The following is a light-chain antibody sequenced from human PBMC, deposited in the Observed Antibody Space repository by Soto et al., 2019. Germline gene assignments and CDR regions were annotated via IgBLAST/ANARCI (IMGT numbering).Light chain of an antibody. J-gene: IGLJ3*02. V-gene: IGLV8-61*01. CDR1: SGSVSTSYY. Sequence: QAVVTQEPSFSVSPGGTVTLTCGLSSGSVSTSYYPSWYQQTPGQAPRTLIYSTNIRSSGVPDRFSGSIRGNKAALTITGAQADDESDYYCVLYIGSGISMFGGGTKLTVL. CDR3: VLYIGSGISM. CDR2: STN.